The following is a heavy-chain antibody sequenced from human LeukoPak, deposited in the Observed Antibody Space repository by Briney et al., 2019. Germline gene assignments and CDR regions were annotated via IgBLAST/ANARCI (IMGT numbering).Heavy chain of an antibody. CDR3: ARDICGYNYGCFDS. D-gene: IGHD5-18*01. Sequence: PSQTLSLTCAVSGDSIGRGSYWGWIRQPAGKAPEWIGRIFNTGSTSYNPSLKSRVTISVDTSKNQFSLNLRSVTAADTAVYYCARDICGYNYGCFDSWGQGTLVTVSS. J-gene: IGHJ4*02. CDR1: GDSIGRGSY. V-gene: IGHV4-61*02. CDR2: IFNTGST.